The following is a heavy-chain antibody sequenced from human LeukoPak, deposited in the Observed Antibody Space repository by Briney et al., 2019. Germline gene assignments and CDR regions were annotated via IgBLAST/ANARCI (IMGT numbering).Heavy chain of an antibody. D-gene: IGHD1-14*01. J-gene: IGHJ6*03. CDR2: LLYDGNTK. V-gene: IGHV3-33*01. CDR1: GFSLSNYG. Sequence: GGSLRLSCAASGFSLSNYGMHRVRQAPGKGLEWVAALLYDGNTKHYADSVKGRFTISRDISKNTFYLQMNSLTAEDTAVYYCARDHRPEIQYYYMDVWGKGTTVAVSS. CDR3: ARDHRPEIQYYYMDV.